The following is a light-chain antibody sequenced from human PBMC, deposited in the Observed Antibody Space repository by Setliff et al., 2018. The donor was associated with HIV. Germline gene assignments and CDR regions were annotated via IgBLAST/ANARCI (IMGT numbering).Light chain of an antibody. V-gene: IGLV2-14*02. CDR1: SSDVGSYNL. CDR3: SSFTSSNIYV. J-gene: IGLJ1*01. CDR2: EVS. Sequence: QSALTQPASVSGSPGQSITISCTGTSSDVGSYNLVSWYQQHPGKAPKLMIYEVSKWPSGVSNRFSGSKSGSTASLTVSGLQAEDEADYYCSSFTSSNIYVFGTGTKVTVL.